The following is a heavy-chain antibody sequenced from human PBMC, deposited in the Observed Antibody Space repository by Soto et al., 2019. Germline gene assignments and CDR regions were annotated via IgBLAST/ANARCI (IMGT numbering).Heavy chain of an antibody. V-gene: IGHV4-34*01. D-gene: IGHD4-17*01. CDR2: INHSGST. CDR1: GGSFSGYY. J-gene: IGHJ4*02. CDR3: ARFTYGDFGFDY. Sequence: SETLSLTCAVYGGSFSGYYWSWIRQPPGKGLEWIGEINHSGSTNYNPSLKSRVTISVDTSKNQFSLKLSSVTAADTAVYDCARFTYGDFGFDYWGQGTLVTVSS.